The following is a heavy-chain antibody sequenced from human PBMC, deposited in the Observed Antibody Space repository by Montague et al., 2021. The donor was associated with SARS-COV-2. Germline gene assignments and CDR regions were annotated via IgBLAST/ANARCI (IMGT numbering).Heavy chain of an antibody. CDR3: ARAANILSGFYNHPFEX. V-gene: IGHV4-61*01. CDR1: GGSVISDTYF. Sequence: SETLSLTCTVSGGSVISDTYFWSWIRQPPGKGLEWIAYIYDSDTTNNNPSFWSRVSMSSDRSKNQFYLKLTSVTPADTAVYYCARAANILSGFYNHPFEXWGQGILVTVSS. CDR2: IYDSDTT. D-gene: IGHD3-9*01. J-gene: IGHJ4*02.